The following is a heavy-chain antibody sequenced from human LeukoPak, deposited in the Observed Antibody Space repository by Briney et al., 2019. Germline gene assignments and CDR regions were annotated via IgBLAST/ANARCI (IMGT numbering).Heavy chain of an antibody. D-gene: IGHD6-19*01. J-gene: IGHJ4*02. CDR3: ARTYSSGWYRYFDY. CDR1: SGSFSNGISY. Sequence: SQTLSLTCTVSSGSFSNGISYWSWIRQPAGKGLEWIGLLYSSENINYNPSLKSRVTISLDTSKNQFSLKLSSVTAADTAVYYCARTYSSGWYRYFDYWGQGTLVTVSS. V-gene: IGHV4-61*02. CDR2: LYSSENI.